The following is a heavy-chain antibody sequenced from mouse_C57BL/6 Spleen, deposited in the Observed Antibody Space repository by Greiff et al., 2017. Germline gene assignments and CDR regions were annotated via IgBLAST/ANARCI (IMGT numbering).Heavy chain of an antibody. J-gene: IGHJ1*03. CDR1: GYSFTGYY. CDR3: ARWGINWYFDV. V-gene: IGHV1-42*01. CDR2: INPSTGGT. D-gene: IGHD2-4*01. Sequence: EVKLQQSGPELVKPGASVKISCKASGYSFTGYYMNWVKQSPEKSLEWIGEINPSTGGTTYNQKFKAKATLTVDKSSSTAYMQLKSLTSEDSAVYYCARWGINWYFDVWGTGTTVTVSS.